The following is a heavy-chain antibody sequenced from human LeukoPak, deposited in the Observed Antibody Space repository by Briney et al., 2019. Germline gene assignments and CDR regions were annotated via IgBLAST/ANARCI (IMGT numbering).Heavy chain of an antibody. D-gene: IGHD3-10*01. CDR3: ARDIVSGSGSLDY. Sequence: QPGGSLRLSCAASRFIFSNYWMHWVRHAPGKGLVWVSRVKSDGSNPSYADSVKGRFTISRDNAENMLYLQMNTLGAEDTAVYYCARDIVSGSGSLDYWGQGTLVTVSS. V-gene: IGHV3-74*01. J-gene: IGHJ4*02. CDR2: VKSDGSNP. CDR1: RFIFSNYW.